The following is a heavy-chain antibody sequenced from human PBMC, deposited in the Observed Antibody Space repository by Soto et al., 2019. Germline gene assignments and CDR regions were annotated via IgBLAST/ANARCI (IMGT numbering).Heavy chain of an antibody. Sequence: ASVKVSCKTSGYTFTSFDINWVRQATGQGLEWMGWMNPNSGNTGYAQMFQGRVTMTRNTSISTAYLELSSLRSEDTAVYYCARGPPQYFIGGSCYPFILFAYRGQGTLVTGSS. D-gene: IGHD2-15*01. CDR1: GYTFTSFD. V-gene: IGHV1-8*01. CDR3: ARGPPQYFIGGSCYPFILFAY. CDR2: MNPNSGNT. J-gene: IGHJ4*02.